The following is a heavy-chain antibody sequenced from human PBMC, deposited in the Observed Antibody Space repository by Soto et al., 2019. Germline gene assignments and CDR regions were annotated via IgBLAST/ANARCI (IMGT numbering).Heavy chain of an antibody. CDR2: FYTGGTI. Sequence: GVSLRLSCVVSGFSVNNKYMSWIRQSPEKGLEWVSVFYTGGTIFYTDSVRGRFTISKDSSKNTLYLQMNDLRAEDTAVYYCARGCGAGSCYSGWDYWGQGPLVTVSS. J-gene: IGHJ4*02. CDR1: GFSVNNKY. V-gene: IGHV3-53*01. D-gene: IGHD2-15*01. CDR3: ARGCGAGSCYSGWDY.